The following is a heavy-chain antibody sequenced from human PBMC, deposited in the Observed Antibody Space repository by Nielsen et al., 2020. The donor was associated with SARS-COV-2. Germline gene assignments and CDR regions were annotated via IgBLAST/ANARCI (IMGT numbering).Heavy chain of an antibody. D-gene: IGHD5-12*01. V-gene: IGHV3-9*01. CDR3: AKVSGSDPDY. J-gene: IGHJ4*02. CDR1: GFTFDDYA. CDR2: ISWNSGSI. Sequence: SLKISCAASGFTFDDYAMHWVRQAPGKGLEWVSGISWNSGSIGYADSVKGRFTISRDNAKNSLYLKLNSLRAEDTALYYCAKVSGSDPDYWGPGTLVTVSS.